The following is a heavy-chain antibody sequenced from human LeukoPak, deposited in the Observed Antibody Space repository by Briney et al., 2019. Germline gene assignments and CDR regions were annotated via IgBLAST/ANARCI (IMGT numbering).Heavy chain of an antibody. CDR1: GGSITSNY. Sequence: SETLSLTCSVSGGSITSNYWSWIRRPPGKGLEWIGYINYSGSTNYNPSLESRVTISIGTSENQFSLKLSSVTAADTAVYYCARDPAFDIWGQGTMVTVSS. V-gene: IGHV4-59*12. J-gene: IGHJ3*02. CDR3: ARDPAFDI. CDR2: INYSGST.